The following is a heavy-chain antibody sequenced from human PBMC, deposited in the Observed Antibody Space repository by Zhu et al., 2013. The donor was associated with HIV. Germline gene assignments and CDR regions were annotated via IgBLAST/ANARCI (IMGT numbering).Heavy chain of an antibody. CDR3: GRFGEEYGDFIPFVDL. CDR2: IFHVGST. J-gene: IGHJ5*02. CDR1: GYSINSRYY. V-gene: IGHV4-38-2*02. D-gene: IGHD4-17*01. Sequence: VQLLESGPGLVKPSETLSLNCIVSGYSINSRYYWGWIRRPPGKGLEWIGSIFHVGSTHYDPSLKSRVTISMDKSKNQFSLKMRSVTAADTAVYYCGRFGEEYGDFIPFVDLWGQGTPVTVSS.